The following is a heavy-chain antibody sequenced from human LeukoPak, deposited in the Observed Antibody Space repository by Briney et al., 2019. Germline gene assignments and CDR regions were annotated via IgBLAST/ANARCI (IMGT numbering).Heavy chain of an antibody. V-gene: IGHV4-31*03. Sequence: PSQTLSLTCTVSGGSISSGGYYWSWIRQHSGKGLEWIGYIYYSGSTYYNPSLKSRVTISVDTSKNQFSLKLSSVTAADTAVYYCARGRYFDWSYYFDYWGQGTLVTVSS. CDR1: GGSISSGGYY. CDR3: ARGRYFDWSYYFDY. D-gene: IGHD3-9*01. CDR2: IYYSGST. J-gene: IGHJ4*02.